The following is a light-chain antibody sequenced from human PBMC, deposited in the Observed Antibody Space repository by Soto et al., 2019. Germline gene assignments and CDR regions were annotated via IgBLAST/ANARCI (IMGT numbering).Light chain of an antibody. CDR1: SSDVGAYHS. V-gene: IGLV2-14*03. Sequence: QSALTQPASVSGSPGQSFTISCTGTSSDVGAYHSVSWYQQHPGKAPKLIIFDVSNRPSGVSDRFSGSKSGNTASLTISGLQAEDEADYYCTSFTDTGTVIFGGGTKVPVL. J-gene: IGLJ2*01. CDR3: TSFTDTGTVI. CDR2: DVS.